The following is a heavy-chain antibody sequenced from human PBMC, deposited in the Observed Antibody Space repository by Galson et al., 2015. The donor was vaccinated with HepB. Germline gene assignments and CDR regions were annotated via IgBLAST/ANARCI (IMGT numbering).Heavy chain of an antibody. V-gene: IGHV3-74*01. D-gene: IGHD5-18*01. CDR3: VRVGCGDSHGRFGY. J-gene: IGHJ4*02. CDR2: INEDGRTT. CDR1: GFTFSSCW. Sequence: LRLSCAASGFTFSSCWMHWVRQDPEKGLVWVSRINEDGRTTNYADSVRGRFTVSRDNAKSTLYLQMNSLRAEDTAVYYCVRVGCGDSHGRFGYWGQGTQVTVSS.